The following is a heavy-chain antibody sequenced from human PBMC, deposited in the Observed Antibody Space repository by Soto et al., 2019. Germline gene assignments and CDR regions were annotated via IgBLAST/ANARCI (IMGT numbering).Heavy chain of an antibody. D-gene: IGHD3-3*01. V-gene: IGHV3-23*01. CDR2: ISGSDGKT. Sequence: GSLRLSCAASGFSFISYAMSWVRQAPGKGLEWVSTISGSDGKTFYADSVKGRFSISRDTSKNMLYLQMNNLRGDDTAVYYCVRWSYLDYWGQGTRVTVSS. J-gene: IGHJ4*02. CDR3: VRWSYLDY. CDR1: GFSFISYA.